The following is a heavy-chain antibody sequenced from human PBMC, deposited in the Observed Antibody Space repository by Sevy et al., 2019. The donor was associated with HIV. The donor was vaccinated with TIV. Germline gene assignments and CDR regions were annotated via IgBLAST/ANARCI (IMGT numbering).Heavy chain of an antibody. V-gene: IGHV3-23*01. CDR3: AREGCTQPHDY. J-gene: IGHJ4*02. CDR2: FCFGGSKI. D-gene: IGHD2-8*01. CDR1: GFTFSIYT. Sequence: GGSLRLSCAASGFTFSIYTMSWVRQAPGKGLEWVSTFCFGGSKIYYADSVKGRFTISRENSRNTVYLQMNSLGADDTAVYYCAREGCTQPHDYWGQGTLVTVSS.